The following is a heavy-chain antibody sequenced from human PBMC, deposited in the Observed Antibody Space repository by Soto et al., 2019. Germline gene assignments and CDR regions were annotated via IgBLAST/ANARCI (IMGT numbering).Heavy chain of an antibody. V-gene: IGHV1-18*01. Sequence: ASVKVSCKASGYTFTSYGIRWVRQAPGQGLEWMGWISAYNGNTNYAQKLQGRVTMTTDTSTSTAYMELRSLRSDDTAVYYCARDQDYYGSGSEFDYWGQGTLVTVSS. CDR3: ARDQDYYGSGSEFDY. CDR1: GYTFTSYG. D-gene: IGHD3-10*01. CDR2: ISAYNGNT. J-gene: IGHJ4*02.